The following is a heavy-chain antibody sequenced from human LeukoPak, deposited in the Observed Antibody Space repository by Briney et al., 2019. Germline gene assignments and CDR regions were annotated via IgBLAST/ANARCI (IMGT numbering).Heavy chain of an antibody. CDR1: EYTFTSYD. J-gene: IGHJ3*02. CDR2: MNPNSGNT. D-gene: IGHD3-22*01. Sequence: ASVTVSCKASEYTFTSYDINWVRQATGQGLEWMGWMNPNSGNTGYAQKFQGRVTMTRDTSTSTVYMELSSLRSEDTAVYYCARETARITMIVVVVPDAFDIWGQGTMVTVSS. CDR3: ARETARITMIVVVVPDAFDI. V-gene: IGHV1-8*02.